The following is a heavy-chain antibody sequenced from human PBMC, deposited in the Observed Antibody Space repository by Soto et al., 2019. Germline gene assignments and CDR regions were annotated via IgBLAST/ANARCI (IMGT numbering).Heavy chain of an antibody. CDR2: IYYSGST. Sequence: QVQLQESGPGLVKPSQTLSLTCTVSGGSISSGDYYWSWIRQPPGKGLEWIGYIYYSGSTYYNPSLKSRVTISVDTSKNQFSLKLSSVTAADTAVYYCAREWYYAFWSGYKENYGMDVWGQGTTVTVSS. D-gene: IGHD3-3*01. CDR3: AREWYYAFWSGYKENYGMDV. J-gene: IGHJ6*02. V-gene: IGHV4-30-4*01. CDR1: GGSISSGDYY.